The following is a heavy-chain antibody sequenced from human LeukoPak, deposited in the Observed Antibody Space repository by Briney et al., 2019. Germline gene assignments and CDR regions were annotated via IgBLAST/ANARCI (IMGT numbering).Heavy chain of an antibody. D-gene: IGHD5/OR15-5a*01. CDR1: GFTFGDYA. Sequence: PGGSLRLSCTASGFTFGDYAMSWFRQAPGKGLEWVGFIRSKAYGGTTEYAASVKGRFTVSRDDSNSIAYLQMNSLKTEDTAVYYCTRDSTNENDYWGQGTLVTVSS. CDR2: IRSKAYGGTT. V-gene: IGHV3-49*03. CDR3: TRDSTNENDY. J-gene: IGHJ4*02.